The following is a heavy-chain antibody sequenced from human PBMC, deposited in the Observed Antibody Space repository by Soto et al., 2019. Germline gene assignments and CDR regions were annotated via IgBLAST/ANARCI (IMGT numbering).Heavy chain of an antibody. CDR3: ATAPRVYDYGDHRRIMDY. CDR1: GYTLTELS. J-gene: IGHJ4*02. V-gene: IGHV1-24*01. Sequence: ASVKVSGKVSGYTLTELSMHWVRQAPGKGLEWMGGFDPEDGETIYAQKFQGRVTMTEDTSTDTAYMELSSLRSEDTAVYYCATAPRVYDYGDHRRIMDYWGQGTLVTVSS. CDR2: FDPEDGET. D-gene: IGHD4-17*01.